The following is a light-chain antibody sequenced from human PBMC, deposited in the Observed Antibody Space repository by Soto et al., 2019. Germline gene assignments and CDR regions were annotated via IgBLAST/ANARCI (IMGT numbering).Light chain of an antibody. J-gene: IGKJ1*01. CDR2: DAS. Sequence: LTQSPATLPLSTGETATLSCRASQSVSSYLAWYQQKPGQPPRLLIYDASNRATGIPARFSGSGSGTDFTLTISSLEPEDFAVYYCQRRSNWSTTFGQGTKVDIK. V-gene: IGKV3-11*01. CDR3: QRRSNWSTT. CDR1: QSVSSY.